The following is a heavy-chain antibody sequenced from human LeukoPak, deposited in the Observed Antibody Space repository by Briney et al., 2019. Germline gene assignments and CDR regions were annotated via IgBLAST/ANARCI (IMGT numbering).Heavy chain of an antibody. Sequence: SETLSLTCTVSGGSISGYDWGWIRQPAGNGLEWIGRVYPSGGFTSNPSLKSRITMSVGKSQNQFSLNLSSVTAADTAVYFCARQNGGYDYFDYWGQGTLVTVSS. CDR2: VYPSGGF. CDR1: GGSISGYD. J-gene: IGHJ4*02. CDR3: ARQNGGYDYFDY. D-gene: IGHD5-12*01. V-gene: IGHV4-4*07.